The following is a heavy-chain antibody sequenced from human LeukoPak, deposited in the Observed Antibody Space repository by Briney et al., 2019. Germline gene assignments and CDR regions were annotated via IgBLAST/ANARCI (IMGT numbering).Heavy chain of an antibody. CDR1: GFTFSSYW. CDR3: ARENSGSYYQFDC. J-gene: IGHJ4*02. V-gene: IGHV3-7*01. Sequence: GGSLRLSCAASGFTFSSYWMTWVRQAPGKGLEWVANIKQDGSEEYYVDSVKGRFTISRDNAKNSLYLQMNSLRPEDTAVYYCARENSGSYYQFDCWGQGTLVTVSS. D-gene: IGHD1-26*01. CDR2: IKQDGSEE.